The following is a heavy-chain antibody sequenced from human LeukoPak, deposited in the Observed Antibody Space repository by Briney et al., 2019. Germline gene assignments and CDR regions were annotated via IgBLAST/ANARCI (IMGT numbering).Heavy chain of an antibody. CDR2: INPNSGGT. CDR1: GYTFTGYY. Sequence: ASVKVSCKASGYTFTGYYMHWVRRAPGQGLEWMGWINPNSGGTNYAQKFQGRVTMTRDTSISTAYMELSRLRSDDTAVYYCARPYSSSWYVAIDYWGQGTLVTVPS. D-gene: IGHD6-13*01. V-gene: IGHV1-2*02. J-gene: IGHJ4*02. CDR3: ARPYSSSWYVAIDY.